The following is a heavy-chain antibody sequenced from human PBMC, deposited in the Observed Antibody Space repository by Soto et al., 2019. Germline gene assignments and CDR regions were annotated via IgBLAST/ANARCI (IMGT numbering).Heavy chain of an antibody. Sequence: GGSLRLSCAASGFTFSSYWMSWVRQAPGKGLEWVANIKQDGSEKYYVDSVKGRFTISRDNAKNSLYLQMNSLRAEDTAVYYCARDSFDFLGFYDYWGQGTLVTVSS. J-gene: IGHJ4*02. D-gene: IGHD3-3*01. CDR1: GFTFSSYW. V-gene: IGHV3-7*05. CDR3: ARDSFDFLGFYDY. CDR2: IKQDGSEK.